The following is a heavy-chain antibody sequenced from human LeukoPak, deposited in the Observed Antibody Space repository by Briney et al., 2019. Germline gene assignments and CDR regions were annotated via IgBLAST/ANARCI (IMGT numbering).Heavy chain of an antibody. V-gene: IGHV1-69*13. D-gene: IGHD1-20*01. CDR3: VRDSLSITKTAAGDTFDI. CDR2: IIPIFATA. Sequence: SVKVSCKASGGTFSSYAISWVRQAPGQGLEWMGGIIPIFATANHAEKFQGRVTITADQSTSTAYMELSSLRSEDTAVYYCVRDSLSITKTAAGDTFDIWGQGTMVTVSS. CDR1: GGTFSSYA. J-gene: IGHJ3*02.